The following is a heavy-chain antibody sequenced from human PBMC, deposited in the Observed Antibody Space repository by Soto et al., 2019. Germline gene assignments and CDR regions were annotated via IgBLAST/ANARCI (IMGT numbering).Heavy chain of an antibody. V-gene: IGHV1-69*02. CDR2: IIPILGIA. CDR1: GGTFSSYT. D-gene: IGHD6-19*01. J-gene: IGHJ4*02. Sequence: QVPLVQSGAEVKKPGSSVKVSCKASGGTFSSYTISWVRQAPGQGLEWMGRIIPILGIANYAQKFQGRVTITADKSTSTAYMELSSLRSEDTAVYYCDLAVVNGNFDYWGQGTLVTVSS. CDR3: DLAVVNGNFDY.